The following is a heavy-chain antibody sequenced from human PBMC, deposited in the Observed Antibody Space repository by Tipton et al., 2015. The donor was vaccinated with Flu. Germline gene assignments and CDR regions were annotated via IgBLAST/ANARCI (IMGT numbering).Heavy chain of an antibody. CDR3: AKELGYCSSTTCYKPFDY. CDR2: IKQDGSEG. CDR1: GFTFSSYW. D-gene: IGHD2-2*02. Sequence: SLRLSCAASGFTFSSYWMSWVRQAPGKGLEWVANIKQDGSEGYYVDSVKGRFTISRDNAKNSLYLQMNSLRVEDTAVYYCAKELGYCSSTTCYKPFDYWGQGTLVTVSS. V-gene: IGHV3-7*03. J-gene: IGHJ4*02.